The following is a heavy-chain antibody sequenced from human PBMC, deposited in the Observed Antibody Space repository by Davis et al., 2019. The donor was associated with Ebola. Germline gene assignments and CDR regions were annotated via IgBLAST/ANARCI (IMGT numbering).Heavy chain of an antibody. CDR3: AKDRVGSGYDYVPFDY. Sequence: PGGSLRLSCAASGFTVSSNYMSWVRQAPGKGLEWVSVIYSGGSTYYADSVKGRFTISRDNSKNTLYLQMNSLRAEDTAVYYCAKDRVGSGYDYVPFDYWGQGTLVTVSS. D-gene: IGHD5-12*01. J-gene: IGHJ4*02. V-gene: IGHV3-53*01. CDR1: GFTVSSNY. CDR2: IYSGGST.